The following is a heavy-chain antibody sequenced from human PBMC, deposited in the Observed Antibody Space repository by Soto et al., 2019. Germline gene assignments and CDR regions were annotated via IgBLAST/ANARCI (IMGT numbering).Heavy chain of an antibody. D-gene: IGHD5-18*01. CDR1: GYTFTSYY. J-gene: IGHJ4*02. CDR2: INPSGGST. CDR3: ARELYSYGYTPPAHFDY. Sequence: GASVKVSCKASGYTFTSYYMHWVRQAPGQGLEWMGIINPSGGSTSYAQKFQGRVTMTRDTSTSTVYMGLSSLRSEDTAVYYCARELYSYGYTPPAHFDYWGQGTLVTVSS. V-gene: IGHV1-46*01.